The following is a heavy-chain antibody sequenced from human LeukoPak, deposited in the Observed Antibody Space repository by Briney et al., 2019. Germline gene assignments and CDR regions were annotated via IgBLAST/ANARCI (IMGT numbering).Heavy chain of an antibody. CDR1: EFTFSNHW. J-gene: IGHJ3*02. CDR2: VRSDGTAK. D-gene: IGHD1-26*01. V-gene: IGHV3-30*02. CDR3: ARPLSIEGAFDI. Sequence: GGSLRLSCAASEFTFSNHWMHWVRQAPGKGLEWVAFVRSDGTAKYYTDSVKGRFTISRDNSKNTLYLQMNSLRAEDTAVYYCARPLSIEGAFDIWGQGTMVTVSS.